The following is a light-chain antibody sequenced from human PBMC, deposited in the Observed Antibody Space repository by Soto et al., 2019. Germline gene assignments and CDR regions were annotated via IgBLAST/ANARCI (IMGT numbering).Light chain of an antibody. CDR3: QQYGSSPT. CDR2: GAS. V-gene: IGKV3-20*01. Sequence: EIVLTQSPGTLSLSPGERATLSCRASQSVNGDYLAWYQQKPGQGPRLLIYGASSRATGIPDRLSGSGSGTDFTLTISRLEPEDSAVYYCQQYGSSPTFGQGTRLEIK. CDR1: QSVNGDY. J-gene: IGKJ5*01.